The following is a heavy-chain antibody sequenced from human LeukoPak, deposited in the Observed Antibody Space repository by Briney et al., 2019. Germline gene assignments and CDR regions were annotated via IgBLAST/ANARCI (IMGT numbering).Heavy chain of an antibody. CDR2: IFYTGGT. V-gene: IGHV4-34*12. CDR1: GGSFSGYY. J-gene: IGHJ4*02. Sequence: PSETLSLTCAVSGGSFSGYYWSWVRQPPGKGLEWIGQIFYTGGTSYSPSLKSRVTLSLDTSKNHFSLRLTSVTAADTAVYYCARHLSGSYSFDYWGQGTPVTVSS. D-gene: IGHD1-26*01. CDR3: ARHLSGSYSFDY.